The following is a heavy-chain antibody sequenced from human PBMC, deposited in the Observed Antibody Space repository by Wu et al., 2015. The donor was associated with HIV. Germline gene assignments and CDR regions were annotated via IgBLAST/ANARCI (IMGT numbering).Heavy chain of an antibody. CDR3: AXDWQFRGVFDDFYMDV. V-gene: IGHV1-2*02. CDR2: INPDNGDT. CDR1: GYTFTDYY. J-gene: IGHJ6*03. D-gene: IGHD3-9*01. Sequence: VQLVQSGAQVQKSGASVKVSCKTSGYTFTDYYIHWVRQAPGQGLQWMGWINPDNGDTKFSQKFKDSVTMTRDRSISTVYMVLTSARLNDTAMYFCAXDWQFRGVFDDFYMDVWGNGSAVLVSS.